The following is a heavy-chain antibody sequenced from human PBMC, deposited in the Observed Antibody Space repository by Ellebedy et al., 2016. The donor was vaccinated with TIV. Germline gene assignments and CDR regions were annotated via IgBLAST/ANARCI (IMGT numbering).Heavy chain of an antibody. J-gene: IGHJ4*02. Sequence: GGSLRLSXAASGFTFSGYSMNWVRQAPGKGLEWVSYISSSGSTMYYADSLKGRFTISRDNSKNSLYLQMNSLRAEDTAVYYCAREVYYDISAYSPRPFDYWGQGTLVTVSS. CDR1: GFTFSGYS. CDR3: AREVYYDISAYSPRPFDY. CDR2: ISSSGSTM. V-gene: IGHV3-48*01. D-gene: IGHD3-22*01.